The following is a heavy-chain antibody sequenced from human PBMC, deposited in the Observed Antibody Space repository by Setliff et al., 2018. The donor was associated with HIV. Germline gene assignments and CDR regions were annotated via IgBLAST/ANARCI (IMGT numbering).Heavy chain of an antibody. CDR1: GYTFTNYD. Sequence: ASVKVSCKPSGYTFTNYDINWVRQATGQGLEWMGWMNPNSGNTGYAQKFQGRVTMTRNTSISTAYMELSSLRSEDTAVYYCARGQGGMCVGGYGISSNYYYYMDVWGKGTTVTVSS. CDR2: MNPNSGNT. CDR3: ARGQGGMCVGGYGISSNYYYYMDV. D-gene: IGHD5-12*01. V-gene: IGHV1-8*02. J-gene: IGHJ6*03.